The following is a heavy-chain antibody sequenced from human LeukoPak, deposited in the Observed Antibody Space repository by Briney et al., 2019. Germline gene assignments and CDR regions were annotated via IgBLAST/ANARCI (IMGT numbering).Heavy chain of an antibody. Sequence: GGSLRLSCAASGFTFSSYSMNWVRQAPGKGLEWVSSISSSSSYIYYADSVKGRFTISRDNAKNSLYLQMNSLRAEDTALYYCAKGSYSSGWYLLVAFDIWGQGTMVTVSS. V-gene: IGHV3-21*04. CDR1: GFTFSSYS. J-gene: IGHJ3*02. D-gene: IGHD6-19*01. CDR3: AKGSYSSGWYLLVAFDI. CDR2: ISSSSSYI.